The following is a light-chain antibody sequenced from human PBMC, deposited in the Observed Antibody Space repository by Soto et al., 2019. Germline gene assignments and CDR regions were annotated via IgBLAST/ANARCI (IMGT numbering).Light chain of an antibody. CDR2: VAS. CDR1: QSVTTY. CDR3: QQTYSLPPLT. V-gene: IGKV1-39*01. J-gene: IGKJ4*01. Sequence: DIQLTQSPSSLSASVGDRVTITCRASQSVTTYLNWYQQKPGKAPKLLIYVASTLQSGVPSRFSVSGYGTDFNLTISSLQPDDFASYFCQQTYSLPPLTFGGGTKVEI.